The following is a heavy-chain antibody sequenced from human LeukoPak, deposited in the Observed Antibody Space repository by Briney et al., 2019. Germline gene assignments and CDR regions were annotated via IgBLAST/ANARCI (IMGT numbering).Heavy chain of an antibody. CDR3: ARDDSYGDYPGFDY. V-gene: IGHV4-59*01. Sequence: SETLSLTCTVSGGSISSYYWSWIRQPPGKGLEWIGYIYYSGSTNYNPSLKSRVTISVDTSKNQFSLKLSSVTAADTAVYYCARDDSYGDYPGFDYWGQGTLVTVSS. CDR1: GGSISSYY. J-gene: IGHJ4*02. D-gene: IGHD4-17*01. CDR2: IYYSGST.